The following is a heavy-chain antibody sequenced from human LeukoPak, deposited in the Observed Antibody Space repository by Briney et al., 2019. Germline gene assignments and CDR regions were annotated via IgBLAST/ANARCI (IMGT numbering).Heavy chain of an antibody. V-gene: IGHV1-2*02. Sequence: ASVKVSCKASGYIFTGYYMHWVRQAPGQGLEWMGWINPNSGGTNYAQKFQGRVTMTRDTSISTAYMELSRLRSDDTAVYYCARSFGDYPAFDIWGQGTMVTVSS. CDR1: GYIFTGYY. D-gene: IGHD4-17*01. J-gene: IGHJ3*02. CDR2: INPNSGGT. CDR3: ARSFGDYPAFDI.